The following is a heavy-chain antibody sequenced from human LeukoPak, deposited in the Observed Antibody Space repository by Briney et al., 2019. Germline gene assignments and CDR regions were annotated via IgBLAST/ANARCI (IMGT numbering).Heavy chain of an antibody. Sequence: PSETLSLTCTVSGGSISSYYWSWIRQPPGKGLERIGYIYYSGSTNYNPSLKSRVTISVDTSKNHFSLKVSSVTAADTAVYYCARDRTAEATRYYYYYGMDVWGQGTTVTVSS. D-gene: IGHD2-2*01. J-gene: IGHJ6*02. CDR2: IYYSGST. CDR1: GGSISSYY. V-gene: IGHV4-59*01. CDR3: ARDRTAEATRYYYYYGMDV.